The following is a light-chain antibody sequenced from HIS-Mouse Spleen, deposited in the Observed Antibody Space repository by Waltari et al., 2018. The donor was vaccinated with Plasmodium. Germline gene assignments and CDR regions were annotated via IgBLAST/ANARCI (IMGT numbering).Light chain of an antibody. J-gene: IGLJ3*02. CDR2: EDS. V-gene: IGLV3-10*01. CDR1: ALQKNY. Sequence: SYELTQPPSVSVSPGQTARITCSGDALQKNYAYWYQQKSGQAPVLVIYEDSKRPSGNPERFSGSSSGTMVTLTISGARVEDEADYYCYSTDSSGNHRVFGGGTKLTVL. CDR3: YSTDSSGNHRV.